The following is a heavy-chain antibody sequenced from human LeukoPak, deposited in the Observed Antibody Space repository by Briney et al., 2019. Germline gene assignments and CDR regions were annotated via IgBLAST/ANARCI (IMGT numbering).Heavy chain of an antibody. D-gene: IGHD3-3*01. Sequence: GGSLRLSCAASGFTFSSYVMSWVRQAPGKGLEWVSASSGSGGSTYYADSVKGRFTISRDNSKNTLYLQMNSLRAEDTAVYSCAKGGSDRSGYYSYLDYWGQGTLVTVSS. V-gene: IGHV3-23*01. CDR1: GFTFSSYV. CDR3: AKGGSDRSGYYSYLDY. CDR2: SSGSGGST. J-gene: IGHJ4*02.